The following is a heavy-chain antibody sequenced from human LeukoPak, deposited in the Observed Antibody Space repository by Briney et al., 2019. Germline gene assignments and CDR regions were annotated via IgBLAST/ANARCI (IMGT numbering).Heavy chain of an antibody. D-gene: IGHD3-3*01. CDR1: GYTFTGYY. V-gene: IGHV1-2*02. CDR2: INPNSGGT. J-gene: IGHJ4*02. CDR3: ASAYYDFWSGYSPSPYDY. Sequence: GASVKVSCKASGYTFTGYYMHWVRQAPGQGLEWMGWINPNSGGTNYAQKFQGRVTMTRDTSISTAYMELSRLRSDDTAVYYCASAYYDFWSGYSPSPYDYWGQGTLVTVSS.